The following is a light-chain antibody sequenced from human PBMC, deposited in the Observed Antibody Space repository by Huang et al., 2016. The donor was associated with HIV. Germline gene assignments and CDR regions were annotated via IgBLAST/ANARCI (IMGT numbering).Light chain of an antibody. V-gene: IGKV3D-15*01. Sequence: EMLMTQSPATLSVSPGDRATLSCRASQNIRSNLACDQQKPGQGPRLLIYGASTRATGIPARFSGSGSGTEFTLTISILQSEDFVVYYCLQYSTWPPVTFGQGTRLEI. CDR1: QNIRSN. J-gene: IGKJ5*01. CDR2: GAS. CDR3: LQYSTWPPVT.